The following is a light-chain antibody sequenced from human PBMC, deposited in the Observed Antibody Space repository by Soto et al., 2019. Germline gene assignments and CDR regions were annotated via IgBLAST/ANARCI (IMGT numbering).Light chain of an antibody. CDR1: QGISSA. V-gene: IGKV1-13*02. CDR3: QQFNSYPRIFT. J-gene: IGKJ3*01. CDR2: DAS. Sequence: AIQLTQSPSSLPASVGDRVTITCRASQGISSALAWYQQKPGKAPKLLIYDASSLESGVPSRFSGSGSGTDFTLTISSLQPEDFATYYCQQFNSYPRIFTFGPGTKVDIK.